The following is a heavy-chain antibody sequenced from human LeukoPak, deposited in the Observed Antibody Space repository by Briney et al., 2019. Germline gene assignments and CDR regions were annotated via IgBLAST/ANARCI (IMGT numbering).Heavy chain of an antibody. V-gene: IGHV4-39*01. CDR3: ARRAYYYGSGSYQHYYYYYMDV. CDR2: IYYSGST. D-gene: IGHD3-10*01. Sequence: KPSETLSLTCTVSGGSISSSSYYWGWIRQPPGKGMEWIGSIYYSGSTYYNPSLKSRVTISVDTSKNQFSLKLSSVTAADTAVYYCARRAYYYGSGSYQHYYYYYMDVWGKGTTVTVSS. CDR1: GGSISSSSYY. J-gene: IGHJ6*03.